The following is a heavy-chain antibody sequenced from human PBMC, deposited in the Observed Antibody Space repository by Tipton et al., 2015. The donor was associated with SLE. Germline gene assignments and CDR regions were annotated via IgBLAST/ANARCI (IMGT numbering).Heavy chain of an antibody. D-gene: IGHD2-8*01. V-gene: IGHV4-39*01. CDR1: GGSLGSYY. CDR3: ARQTGAVYAKDMDV. CDR2: IYYSGST. Sequence: TLSLTCTVSGGSLGSYYWGWIRQPPGKGLGWIGSIYYSGSTYYNPSPKSRVTISVDTSKNQFSLKLSSVTAADTAVYYCARQTGAVYAKDMDVWGKGTTVTVSS. J-gene: IGHJ6*03.